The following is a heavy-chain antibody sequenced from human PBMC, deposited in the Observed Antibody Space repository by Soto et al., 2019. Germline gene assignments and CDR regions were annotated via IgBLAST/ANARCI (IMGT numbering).Heavy chain of an antibody. CDR3: ARDPPQQGGFHCSSTSFYKGAFDI. J-gene: IGHJ3*02. CDR1: GGTFSSYA. CDR2: IIPIFGTA. Sequence: ASVKVSCKASGGTFSSYAISWVRQAPGQGLEWMGGIIPIFGTANYAQKFQGRVTITADESTSTAYMELSSLRSEDTAVYDCARDPPQQGGFHCSSTSFYKGAFDIWGQGTMVTVSS. D-gene: IGHD2-2*02. V-gene: IGHV1-69*13.